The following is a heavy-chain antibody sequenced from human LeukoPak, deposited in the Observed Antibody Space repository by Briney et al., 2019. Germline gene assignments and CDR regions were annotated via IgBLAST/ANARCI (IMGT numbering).Heavy chain of an antibody. J-gene: IGHJ5*02. CDR3: ARDRRSVANWFDP. V-gene: IGHV4-30-4*01. CDR1: GGSISSGDYY. CDR2: IYYSGST. Sequence: SETLSLTCTVSGGSISSGDYYWSWIPQPPGKGLEWIGYIYYSGSTYYNPSLKSRVTISVDTSKNQFSLKLSSVTAADTAVYYCARDRRSVANWFDPWGQGTLVTVSS.